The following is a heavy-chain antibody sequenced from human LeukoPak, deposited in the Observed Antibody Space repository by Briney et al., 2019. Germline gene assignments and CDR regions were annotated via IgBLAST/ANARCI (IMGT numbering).Heavy chain of an antibody. J-gene: IGHJ4*02. CDR3: AKALYSSSWYGG. CDR2: ISGSGGST. V-gene: IGHV3-23*01. CDR1: GFTFSSYG. D-gene: IGHD6-13*01. Sequence: PGGSLRLSCAASGFTFSSYGMSWVRQAPGKGLEWVSAISGSGGSTYYADSVKGRFTISRDNSKNTLYLQMNSLRAEDTAVYYCAKALYSSSWYGGWGQGTLVTVSS.